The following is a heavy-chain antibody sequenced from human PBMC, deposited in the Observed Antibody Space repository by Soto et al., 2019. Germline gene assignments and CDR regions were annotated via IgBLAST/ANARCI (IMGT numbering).Heavy chain of an antibody. Sequence: ASVKVSCKASGYTFTSYYMHWVRQAPGQGLEWMGIINPSGGSTSYAQKFQGRVTMTRDTSTSTVYMELSSLRSEDTAVYYCARDDSSGWYWYYYYYMDVWGKGTTVTVS. V-gene: IGHV1-46*03. D-gene: IGHD6-19*01. CDR2: INPSGGST. CDR1: GYTFTSYY. J-gene: IGHJ6*03. CDR3: ARDDSSGWYWYYYYYMDV.